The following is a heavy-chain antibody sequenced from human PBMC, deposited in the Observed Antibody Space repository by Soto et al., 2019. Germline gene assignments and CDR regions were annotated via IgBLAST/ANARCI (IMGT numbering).Heavy chain of an antibody. D-gene: IGHD2-21*02. V-gene: IGHV4-59*08. Sequence: SETLSLTCTVSGGSISSYYWSWIRQPPGKGLEWIGYIYYSGSTNYNPSLKSRVTISVDTSKNQFSVKLSSVTAADTAVYYCARVITVTAPFDYWGQGTLVTVSS. CDR3: ARVITVTAPFDY. CDR2: IYYSGST. J-gene: IGHJ4*02. CDR1: GGSISSYY.